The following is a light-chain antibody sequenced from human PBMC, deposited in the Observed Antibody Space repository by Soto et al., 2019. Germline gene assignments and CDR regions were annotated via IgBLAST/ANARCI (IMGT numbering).Light chain of an antibody. CDR1: RSVLYSSNNKNY. CDR2: WAS. CDR3: QQYFSTPA. Sequence: DIVMTQSPDSLAVSLGERASINCKSSRSVLYSSNNKNYLAWYQQKPGEPPKLLIYWASTRESGVPDRFSGSASGTDFTLTITSLQAEDVAIYYCQQYFSTPAFGQGTKLEIK. J-gene: IGKJ2*01. V-gene: IGKV4-1*01.